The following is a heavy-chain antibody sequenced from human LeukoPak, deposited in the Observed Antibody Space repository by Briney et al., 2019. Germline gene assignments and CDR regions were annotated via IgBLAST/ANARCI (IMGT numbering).Heavy chain of an antibody. D-gene: IGHD3-22*01. V-gene: IGHV3-30*02. CDR1: GFTFSSYG. J-gene: IGHJ3*02. CDR3: AKDRGTSIVVVITHDAFDI. Sequence: GGSLRLSCAASGFTFSSYGMHWVRQAPGKGLEWVAFIRYDGSNKYYADSVKGRFTISRDNSKNTLYLQMNSLRAEDTAVYYCAKDRGTSIVVVITHDAFDIWGQGTMVTVSS. CDR2: IRYDGSNK.